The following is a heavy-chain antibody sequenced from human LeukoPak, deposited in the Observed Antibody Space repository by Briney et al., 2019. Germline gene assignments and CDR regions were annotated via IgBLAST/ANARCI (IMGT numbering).Heavy chain of an antibody. CDR1: GXSISSYL. J-gene: IGHJ4*02. Sequence: SETLSLTCTVSGXSISSYLWSWIRQSAGKRLEWLGRIHTSGTTTYSPSLQSRLTMSVDTSKSQVSLRLTSVTAADTAVYYCATEQVSASAWGFDYWGQGSLVTVSS. CDR2: IHTSGTT. V-gene: IGHV4-4*07. D-gene: IGHD5/OR15-5a*01. CDR3: ATEQVSASAWGFDY.